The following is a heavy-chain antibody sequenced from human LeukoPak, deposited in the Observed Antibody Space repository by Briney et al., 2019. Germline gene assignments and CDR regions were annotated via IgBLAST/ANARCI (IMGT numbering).Heavy chain of an antibody. CDR3: ARESSSWYGDAFDI. D-gene: IGHD6-13*01. Sequence: SQTLSLTCTVSGGSISSGDYYWSWIRQPPGKGLEWIGYIYYSGSTYYNPSLKSRVTISVDTSKNQFSLKLSSVTAADTAVYYCARESSSWYGDAFDIWGQGTMVTVSS. CDR1: GGSISSGDYY. V-gene: IGHV4-30-4*08. J-gene: IGHJ3*02. CDR2: IYYSGST.